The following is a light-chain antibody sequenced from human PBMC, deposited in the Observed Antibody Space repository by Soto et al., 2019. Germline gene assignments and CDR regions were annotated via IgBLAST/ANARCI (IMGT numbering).Light chain of an antibody. CDR1: HSVSGY. V-gene: IGKV3-11*01. CDR2: DAS. J-gene: IGKJ4*01. CDR3: QRLSNLHPT. Sequence: EIVWTQSPATLSLSPGGRATLSCRASHSVSGYLAWYQQKPGQAPRLLMYDASNIATGIPDRVSGSVSGTHSSYTISIQEPEPYAGYYCQRLSNLHPTLGGGTTLEFK.